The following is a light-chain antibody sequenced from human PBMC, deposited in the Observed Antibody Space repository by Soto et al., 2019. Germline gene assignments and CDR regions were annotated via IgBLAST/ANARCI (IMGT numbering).Light chain of an antibody. CDR2: AAS. V-gene: IGKV1-39*01. CDR1: QTISNY. J-gene: IGKJ1*01. Sequence: DIQMTQSPSSLSASVGDRVTITCRASQTISNYLNWYQQKPGKAPKLLIYAASSLQSGVPSRFSGSGSGTDFTLTISSLQPEDSATYYCQQSYSIPQTFGQGTKVEIK. CDR3: QQSYSIPQT.